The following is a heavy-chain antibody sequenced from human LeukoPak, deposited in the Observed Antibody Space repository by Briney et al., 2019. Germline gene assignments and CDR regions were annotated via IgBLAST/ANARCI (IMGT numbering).Heavy chain of an antibody. V-gene: IGHV1-2*02. CDR1: GYTFTNYA. Sequence: ASVKVSCKASGYTFTNYAMHWVRQVPGQGLEWMGWITPSGATNYPQKFQGRVAITRDTSITTAYMDLSRLTSDDTAVYYCARDPSNTSGRYVYSDYWGQGTLVTVSS. J-gene: IGHJ4*02. D-gene: IGHD6-19*01. CDR3: ARDPSNTSGRYVYSDY. CDR2: ITPSGAT.